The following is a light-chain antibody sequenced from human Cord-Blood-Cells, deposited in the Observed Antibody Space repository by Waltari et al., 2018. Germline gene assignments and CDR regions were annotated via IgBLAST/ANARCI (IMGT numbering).Light chain of an antibody. V-gene: IGKV3-15*01. CDR3: QQYNNWPLFV. Sequence: EIVMRQSAATMAVSPGARTPLSFRTSQSVSSNLSWYQQKPGQAPRLLLYGASTRATGIPARFSGSESGTEYTLTISGMQSEDFAVYYCQQYNNWPLFVFGPGTKVDSK. CDR1: QSVSSN. J-gene: IGKJ3*01. CDR2: GAS.